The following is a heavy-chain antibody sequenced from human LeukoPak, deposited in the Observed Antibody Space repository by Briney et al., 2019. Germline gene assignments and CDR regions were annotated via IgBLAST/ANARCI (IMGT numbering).Heavy chain of an antibody. CDR3: LIDDHDSGWSFLY. V-gene: IGHV3-7*01. Sequence: GGSLRLSCSAPGFTFSSYGMNWVRQAPGKGLEWVANINQGGSEKYYVDSVKGRFTISRDNAKNSLYLEMNSLRAEDTAVYYWLIDDHDSGWSFLYWGHGTLVNVSS. J-gene: IGHJ4*03. D-gene: IGHD3-22*01. CDR1: GFTFSSYG. CDR2: INQGGSEK.